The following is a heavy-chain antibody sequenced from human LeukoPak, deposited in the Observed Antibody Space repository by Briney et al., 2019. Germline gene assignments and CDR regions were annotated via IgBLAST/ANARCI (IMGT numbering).Heavy chain of an antibody. Sequence: PGGSLRLSCAASGITVSSHYMTWVRQAPGKGLEWVSVIDSGGSTNSAGSVKGRFSVSRDNSKNTLYLQMNSLRVEDTAVYYCARTYGDYDYYYGMDVWGQGTTVTVSS. CDR2: IDSGGST. D-gene: IGHD4-17*01. CDR3: ARTYGDYDYYYGMDV. CDR1: GITVSSHY. V-gene: IGHV3-66*01. J-gene: IGHJ6*01.